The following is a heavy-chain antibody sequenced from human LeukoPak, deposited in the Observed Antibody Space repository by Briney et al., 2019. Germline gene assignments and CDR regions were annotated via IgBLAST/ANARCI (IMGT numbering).Heavy chain of an antibody. CDR3: ARGRGRSSYLFDP. CDR2: IYYSGST. D-gene: IGHD5-18*01. CDR1: GGSISSGGYY. V-gene: IGHV4-31*03. J-gene: IGHJ5*02. Sequence: SETLSLTCTVPGGSISSGGYYWSWIRQHPGTGLEWIGYIYYSGSTYYNPSLKSRVTISVDTSKNQFSLKLSSVTAADTAVYYCARGRGRSSYLFDPWGQGTLVTVSS.